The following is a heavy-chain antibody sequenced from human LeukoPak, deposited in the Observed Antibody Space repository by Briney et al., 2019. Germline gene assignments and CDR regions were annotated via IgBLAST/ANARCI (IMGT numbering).Heavy chain of an antibody. V-gene: IGHV4-59*08. CDR1: GGSISSYY. CDR3: ARLTTVVFGGAFDI. J-gene: IGHJ3*02. Sequence: TASETLSLTCTVSGGSISSYYWSWIRQPPGKGLEWIGYIYYSGSTNYNPSLKSRVTISVDTSKNQFSLRLSSVTAADTAVYYCARLTTVVFGGAFDIWGQGTLVTVSS. D-gene: IGHD4-23*01. CDR2: IYYSGST.